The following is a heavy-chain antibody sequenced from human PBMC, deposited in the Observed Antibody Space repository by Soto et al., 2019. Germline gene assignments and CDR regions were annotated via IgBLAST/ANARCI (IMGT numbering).Heavy chain of an antibody. CDR1: GGSFSGYY. D-gene: IGHD4-4*01. CDR3: ATLQSTYGHSNYYYYYGMDV. V-gene: IGHV4-34*01. J-gene: IGHJ6*02. Sequence: TSETLSLTCAVYGGSFSGYYWSWIRQPPGKGLEWIGEINHSGSTNYNPSLKSRVTISVDTSKNQFSLKLSSVTAADTAVYYCATLQSTYGHSNYYYYYGMDVWGQGTTVTVSS. CDR2: INHSGST.